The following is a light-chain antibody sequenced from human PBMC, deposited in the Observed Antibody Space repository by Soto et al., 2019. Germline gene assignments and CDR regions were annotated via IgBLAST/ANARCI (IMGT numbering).Light chain of an antibody. CDR3: HQYDGGPYT. CDR1: QRVSTN. J-gene: IGKJ2*01. V-gene: IGKV3-15*01. Sequence: VMTQSPAILSLSPGKRATLSCRASQRVSTNVAWYQQIPGQTPRLLIYGASTRATGIPVGFSGSGSGTEFAHTTRSLQSEDFAVYYCHQYDGGPYTFGKGTKVYIK. CDR2: GAS.